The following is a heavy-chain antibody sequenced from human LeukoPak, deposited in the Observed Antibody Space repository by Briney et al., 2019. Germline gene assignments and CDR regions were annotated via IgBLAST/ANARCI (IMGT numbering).Heavy chain of an antibody. CDR2: IHYSGIT. CDR1: GDSINNIY. V-gene: IGHV4-59*07. J-gene: IGHJ3*01. CDR3: AGGQSRFLEWSIGPFHF. D-gene: IGHD3-3*01. Sequence: PSDTLSLTCTVSGDSINNIYWSWLRQSPGKGLEWIGYIHYSGITDYKASLKSRVTISVDTSKNQFTLHLTSVTAADTAVYYCAGGQSRFLEWSIGPFHFWGQGAMVIVSS.